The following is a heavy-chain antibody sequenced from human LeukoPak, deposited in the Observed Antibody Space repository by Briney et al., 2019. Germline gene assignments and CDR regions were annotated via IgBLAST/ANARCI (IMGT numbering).Heavy chain of an antibody. D-gene: IGHD2-2*01. Sequence: GGSLRLSCAASGFTFSDYYMSWIRQAPGKGLEWVANIKQDGSEKYYVDSVKGRFTISRDNAKNSLYLQMNSLRAEDTAVYYCARRYCSSTSCYPHFDYWGQGTLVTVSS. CDR2: IKQDGSEK. J-gene: IGHJ4*02. CDR1: GFTFSDYY. CDR3: ARRYCSSTSCYPHFDY. V-gene: IGHV3-7*01.